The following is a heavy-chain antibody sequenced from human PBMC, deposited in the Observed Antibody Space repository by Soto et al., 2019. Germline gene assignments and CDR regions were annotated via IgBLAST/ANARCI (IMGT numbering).Heavy chain of an antibody. J-gene: IGHJ4*02. CDR2: IYYSGST. Sequence: QVQLQESGPGLMKTSQTLSLTCTVSGGSISSGDYYWSWIRQPPGKGLEWIGYIYYSGSTYYNPSLKSRVTISVDTSKNQFSLKLSSVTAADTAVYYCARDPPKGSNYGCFDYWGQGTLVTVSS. CDR3: ARDPPKGSNYGCFDY. D-gene: IGHD4-4*01. CDR1: GGSISSGDYY. V-gene: IGHV4-30-4*01.